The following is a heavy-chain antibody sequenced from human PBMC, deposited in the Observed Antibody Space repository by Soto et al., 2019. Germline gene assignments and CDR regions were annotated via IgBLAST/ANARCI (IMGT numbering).Heavy chain of an antibody. J-gene: IGHJ6*02. Sequence: GSLRLSCAASGFTFSSYSMNWVRQAPGKGLEWVSSISSSSSYIYYADSVKGRFTISRDNAKNSLYLQMNSLRAEDTAVYYCARDYMATGTTMFAYYYYGMDVWGQGTTVTVSS. V-gene: IGHV3-21*01. D-gene: IGHD4-17*01. CDR3: ARDYMATGTTMFAYYYYGMDV. CDR1: GFTFSSYS. CDR2: ISSSSSYI.